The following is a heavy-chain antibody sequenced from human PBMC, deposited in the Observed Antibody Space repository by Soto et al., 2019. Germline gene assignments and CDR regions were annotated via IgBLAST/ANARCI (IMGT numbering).Heavy chain of an antibody. Sequence: PSETLSLTCTVSGGSISSYYWSWIRQPPGKGLEWIGYIYYSGSTNYNPSLKSRVTISVDMSKNQFSLKLSSVTAADTAVYYCARVWDRQALDYWGQGTLVTVSS. J-gene: IGHJ4*02. D-gene: IGHD3-16*01. CDR3: ARVWDRQALDY. CDR1: GGSISSYY. CDR2: IYYSGST. V-gene: IGHV4-59*01.